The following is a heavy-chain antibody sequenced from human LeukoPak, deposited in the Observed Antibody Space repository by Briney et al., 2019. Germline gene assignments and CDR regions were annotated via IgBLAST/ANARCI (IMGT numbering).Heavy chain of an antibody. Sequence: SETLSLTCTVSGGSISSYYWSWIRQPPGKGLEWIGYIYYSGSTNYNPSLKGRVTISVDTSKNQFSLKLSSVTAADTAVYYCARVGGGGPYYYYMDVWGKGTTVTISS. CDR3: ARVGGGGPYYYYMDV. D-gene: IGHD2-15*01. CDR1: GGSISSYY. CDR2: IYYSGST. V-gene: IGHV4-59*01. J-gene: IGHJ6*03.